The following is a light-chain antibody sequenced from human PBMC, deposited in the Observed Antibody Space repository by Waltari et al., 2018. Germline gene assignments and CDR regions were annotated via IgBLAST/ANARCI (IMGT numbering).Light chain of an antibody. V-gene: IGKV3-11*01. CDR1: QSVSSY. CDR3: QQRSNWPPLT. Sequence: EIVLTQSPATLSLSPGERATISCRASQSVSSYLAWFQQKPGQGPRLLVYDASNRATGIPARFSGSGSGTDFTLTISSLEPEDFAVYYCQQRSNWPPLTFGGGTKVEIK. J-gene: IGKJ4*01. CDR2: DAS.